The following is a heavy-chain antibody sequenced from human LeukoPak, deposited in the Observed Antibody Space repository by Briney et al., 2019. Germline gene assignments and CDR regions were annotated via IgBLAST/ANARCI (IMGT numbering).Heavy chain of an antibody. CDR3: ARGHVVVVAAPYYYYYMDV. D-gene: IGHD2-15*01. Sequence: ASVKVSCKASGYTFTSFDINWVRQATGQGREWMAWLNPNRGNTGYAQKFQGRVTITRNTSISTAYMELSSLRSEDTAVYYCARGHVVVVAAPYYYYYMDVWGKGTTVTVSS. CDR1: GYTFTSFD. V-gene: IGHV1-8*03. J-gene: IGHJ6*03. CDR2: LNPNRGNT.